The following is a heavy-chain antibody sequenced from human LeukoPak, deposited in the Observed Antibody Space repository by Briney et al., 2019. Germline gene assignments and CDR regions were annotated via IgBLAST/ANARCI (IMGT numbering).Heavy chain of an antibody. CDR3: ATQYRLYAFDI. J-gene: IGHJ3*02. Sequence: GGSLRLSCAASGFTFRSYAMSWVRQAPGKGLEWVISGSGGSTYYADSVKGRFTISRDSSKNTLYLLVNSLRAEDTAVYYCATQYRLYAFDIWGQGTMVTVSS. CDR1: GFTFRSYA. D-gene: IGHD2-2*02. V-gene: IGHV3-23*01. CDR2: SGSGGST.